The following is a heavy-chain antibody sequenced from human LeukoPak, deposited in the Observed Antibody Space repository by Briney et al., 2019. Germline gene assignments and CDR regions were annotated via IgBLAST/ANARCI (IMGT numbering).Heavy chain of an antibody. V-gene: IGHV3-15*01. CDR3: TTDIAKRTSIAARRAFDI. J-gene: IGHJ3*02. D-gene: IGHD6-6*01. Sequence: GGSLRLSCAASGFPFTNAWMNWVRQPAGKGLEWVGRIKSKTDGGTTDYAAPVKGRFTISRDDSKNTLYLQMNSLKTEDTAVYYCTTDIAKRTSIAARRAFDIWGQGTMVTVSS. CDR1: GFPFTNAW. CDR2: IKSKTDGGTT.